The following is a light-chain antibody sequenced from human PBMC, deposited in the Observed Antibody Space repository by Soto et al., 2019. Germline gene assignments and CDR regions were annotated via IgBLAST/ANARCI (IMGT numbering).Light chain of an antibody. J-gene: IGKJ1*01. Sequence: EIVMTQSPATLSVSPGERATLSCRASQSVSGNLAWYQQKPGQAPRLLIYGASTRATGIPARFSGSGSGTEFPLTISSLQSEHFAVYYCQQYNNWPRPFGQGTKVEIK. V-gene: IGKV3-15*01. CDR2: GAS. CDR3: QQYNNWPRP. CDR1: QSVSGN.